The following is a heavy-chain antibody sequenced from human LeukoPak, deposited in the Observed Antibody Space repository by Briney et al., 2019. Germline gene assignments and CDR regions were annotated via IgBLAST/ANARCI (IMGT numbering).Heavy chain of an antibody. V-gene: IGHV3-53*01. CDR1: GFTVSTNS. CDR3: ARGGTTVTLNFDY. Sequence: GGSLRLSCTVSGFTVSTNSMSWVRQTPGKGLEWVSFIYSGGSTHYSDSVKGRFTISRDNSKNTLYLQMNSLRAEDTAVYYCARGGTTVTLNFDYWGQGTLVTVSS. J-gene: IGHJ4*02. CDR2: IYSGGST. D-gene: IGHD4-11*01.